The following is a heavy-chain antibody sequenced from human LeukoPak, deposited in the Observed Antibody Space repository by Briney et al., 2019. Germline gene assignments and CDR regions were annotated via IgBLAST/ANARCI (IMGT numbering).Heavy chain of an antibody. CDR1: GFPLSDYW. CDR2: INEDGSTK. D-gene: IGHD3-3*01. V-gene: IGHV3-7*05. Sequence: PGGSLRLSCAASGFPLSDYWMTWVRQTPGKGLEWVANINEDGSTKNYMDSVKGRFTISRDNAKGSLFPQMSSLRAEDTAIYYCVRDTSPVVPENQFFDAFDVWGQGTLVTVSS. J-gene: IGHJ3*01. CDR3: VRDTSPVVPENQFFDAFDV.